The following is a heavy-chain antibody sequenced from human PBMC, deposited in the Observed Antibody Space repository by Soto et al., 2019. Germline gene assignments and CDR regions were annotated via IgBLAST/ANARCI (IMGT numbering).Heavy chain of an antibody. V-gene: IGHV4-34*01. CDR3: ARGIVTTFPYFDY. Sequence: SETLSLTCAVYGGSFSGYYWSWIRQPPGKGLEWIGEINHSGSTNYNPSLKSRVTISVDTSKNQFSLKLSSVTAADTAVYYCARGIVTTFPYFDYWGQGTLVTVSS. D-gene: IGHD5-12*01. CDR1: GGSFSGYY. CDR2: INHSGST. J-gene: IGHJ4*02.